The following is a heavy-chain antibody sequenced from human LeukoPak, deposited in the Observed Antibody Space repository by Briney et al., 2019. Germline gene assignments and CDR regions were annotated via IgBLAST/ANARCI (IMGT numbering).Heavy chain of an antibody. Sequence: SVKVSCKASGGTFSSYAISWVRQAPGQGLEWMGGIIPIFGTANYAQKFQGRVTITADESTSTAYMELSSLRSEDTAVYYCAFTVVRGVIRSFDYWGQGTLVTVSS. J-gene: IGHJ4*02. CDR1: GGTFSSYA. D-gene: IGHD3-10*01. CDR3: AFTVVRGVIRSFDY. V-gene: IGHV1-69*13. CDR2: IIPIFGTA.